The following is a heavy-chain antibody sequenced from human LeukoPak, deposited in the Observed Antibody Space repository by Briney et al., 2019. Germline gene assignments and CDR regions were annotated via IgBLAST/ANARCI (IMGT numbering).Heavy chain of an antibody. CDR3: AKDIRGSGWPDY. D-gene: IGHD6-19*01. CDR2: ISGGGDTA. J-gene: IGHJ4*02. Sequence: GGCLRLSCAASGFIFSTYAMSWVRQAPGKGLEWVSGISGGGDTADYAYSVRGRFTISRDNSKNTLYLQMNSLRAEDTAVYYCAKDIRGSGWPDYWGQGTLVTVSS. CDR1: GFIFSTYA. V-gene: IGHV3-23*01.